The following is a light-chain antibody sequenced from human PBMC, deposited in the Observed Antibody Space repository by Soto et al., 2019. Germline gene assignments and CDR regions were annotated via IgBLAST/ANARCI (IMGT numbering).Light chain of an antibody. V-gene: IGKV2-30*01. Sequence: DVVMTQSPLSLPVTLGQPASISCRSSQSLVYSDGHTYLNWFQQRPGQSPRRLIYEVSNRDSVVPDRFSGSGSGTDFTLKISRVEAEDVGVYYCMQGTLWPRTFGQGTKLEIK. J-gene: IGKJ2*01. CDR1: QSLVYSDGHTY. CDR2: EVS. CDR3: MQGTLWPRT.